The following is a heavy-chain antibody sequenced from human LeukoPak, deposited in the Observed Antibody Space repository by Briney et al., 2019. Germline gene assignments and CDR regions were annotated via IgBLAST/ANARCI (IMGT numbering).Heavy chain of an antibody. CDR2: ISSSSSYT. V-gene: IGHV3-11*05. J-gene: IGHJ4*02. CDR3: ARESDQYSSGPYSDY. CDR1: GFTLSDYY. Sequence: GGSLRLSCAASGFTLSDYYMSWIRQAPGKGLEWVSYISSSSSYTNYADSVKGRFTISRDNAKNSLYLQMNSLRAEDTAVYYCARESDQYSSGPYSDYWGQGTLVTVSS. D-gene: IGHD6-19*01.